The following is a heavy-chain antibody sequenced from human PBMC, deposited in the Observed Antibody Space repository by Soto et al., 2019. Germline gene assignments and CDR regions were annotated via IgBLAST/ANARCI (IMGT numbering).Heavy chain of an antibody. CDR2: IIPIFGTA. Sequence: SSVQVSCKCPGGTFGSYAITWVRQSPGQGLEWMGGIIPIFGTANYAKKFQGRVTITADESTSTAYMELSSLRSEDTAVYYCARGPPYSGYDSDYWGQGTLVTVSS. J-gene: IGHJ4*02. CDR3: ARGPPYSGYDSDY. D-gene: IGHD5-12*01. V-gene: IGHV1-69*13. CDR1: GGTFGSYA.